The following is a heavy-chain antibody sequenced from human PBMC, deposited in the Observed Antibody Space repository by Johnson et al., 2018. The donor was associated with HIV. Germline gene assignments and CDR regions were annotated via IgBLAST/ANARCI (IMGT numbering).Heavy chain of an antibody. CDR1: GFTVSSNY. Sequence: VQLVESGGGLVQPGGSLRLSCAASGFTVSSNYMSWVRQAPGKGLEWVSVIYSGGSTGYADSVKGRFTISRDNAKNSLYLQMNSLRAEDTAVYYCAKGGSLTQDAPFDIWGQGTMVTVSS. CDR3: AKGGSLTQDAPFDI. CDR2: IYSGGST. D-gene: IGHD1-14*01. V-gene: IGHV3-66*01. J-gene: IGHJ3*02.